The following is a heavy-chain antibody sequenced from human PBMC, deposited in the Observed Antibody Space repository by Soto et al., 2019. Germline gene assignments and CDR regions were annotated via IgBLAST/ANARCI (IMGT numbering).Heavy chain of an antibody. V-gene: IGHV3-53*01. CDR1: GFLVNSAY. J-gene: IGHJ4*02. D-gene: IGHD5-18*01. CDR3: ARSGYSFARGY. CDR2: INSDGST. Sequence: EVQLVESGGGLIPPGGSLRLSCAASGFLVNSAYMPWVRQAPGKGLEWLSMINSDGSTLYAESVKGRITISRANTKNRLDLQLNSLRCEDTAMYYCARSGYSFARGYWGQGPLVIVTS.